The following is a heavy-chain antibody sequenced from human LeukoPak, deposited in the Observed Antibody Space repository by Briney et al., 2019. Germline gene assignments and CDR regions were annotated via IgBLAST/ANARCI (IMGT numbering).Heavy chain of an antibody. CDR3: ARDGKSSSSPLAYY. Sequence: SETLSLTCTVSGDSISSYYWSWIRQPPGKGLEWIGYIYYSGSTNYNPSLKSRVTISVDTSKNQFSLKLSSVTAADTAVYYCARDGKSSSSPLAYYWGQGTLVTVSS. D-gene: IGHD6-6*01. V-gene: IGHV4-59*01. CDR2: IYYSGST. J-gene: IGHJ4*02. CDR1: GDSISSYY.